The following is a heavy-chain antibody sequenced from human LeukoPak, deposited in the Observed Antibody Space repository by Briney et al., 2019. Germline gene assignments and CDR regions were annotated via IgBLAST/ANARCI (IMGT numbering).Heavy chain of an antibody. Sequence: GGSLRLSCAASGFTFSSYAMHGVRQAPGKGLEWVAVISYDGSNKYYADSVKGRFTISRDNAKNTLYLQMNSLRAEDTAVYYCAKDLHYGSADYWGQGSLATVSS. V-gene: IGHV3-30*04. J-gene: IGHJ4*02. CDR2: ISYDGSNK. CDR3: AKDLHYGSADY. CDR1: GFTFSSYA. D-gene: IGHD3-10*01.